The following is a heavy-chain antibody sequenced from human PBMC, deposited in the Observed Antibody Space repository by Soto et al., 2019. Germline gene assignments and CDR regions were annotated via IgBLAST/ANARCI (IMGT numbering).Heavy chain of an antibody. CDR3: ARLGGSVNSGYDLGIRSNTTTIFQYFPPGGDYYYYMDV. D-gene: IGHD5-12*01. Sequence: SETLSLTCTVSGGSISSGGYYWSWIRQHPGKGLEWIGYIYYSGSTYYNPSLKSRVTISVDTSKNQFSLKLSSVTAADTAVYYCARLGGSVNSGYDLGIRSNTTTIFQYFPPGGDYYYYMDVWGKGTTVTVSS. CDR1: GGSISSGGYY. J-gene: IGHJ6*03. V-gene: IGHV4-31*03. CDR2: IYYSGST.